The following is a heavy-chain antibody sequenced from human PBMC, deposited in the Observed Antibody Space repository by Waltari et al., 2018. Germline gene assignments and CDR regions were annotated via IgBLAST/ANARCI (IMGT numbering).Heavy chain of an antibody. CDR3: AKAPGSGSYGFDY. CDR2: ISWNSGSI. D-gene: IGHD1-26*01. V-gene: IGHV3-9*01. J-gene: IGHJ4*02. CDR1: GFPLSAYA. Sequence: EVQLVESGGGWVQPGRSLRLPCPASGFPLSAYAWPWVRKAPGKGLEWVSGISWNSGSIGYADSVKGRFTISRDNAKNSLYLQMNSLRAEDTALYYCAKAPGSGSYGFDYWGQGTLVTVSS.